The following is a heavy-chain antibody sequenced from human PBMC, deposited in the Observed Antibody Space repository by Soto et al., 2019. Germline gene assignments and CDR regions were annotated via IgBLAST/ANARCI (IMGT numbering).Heavy chain of an antibody. CDR3: ARHGFYGDYSSNYFDP. Sequence: PGESLKISCKGSGYSFINYWIAWVRQMPGKGLEYMGIIYPSDSQTRYGPSFQGQVTISADKSISTAYLQWSSLQASDTAIYYCARHGFYGDYSSNYFDPWGQGTLVTVS. D-gene: IGHD4-17*01. J-gene: IGHJ5*02. V-gene: IGHV5-51*01. CDR1: GYSFINYW. CDR2: IYPSDSQT.